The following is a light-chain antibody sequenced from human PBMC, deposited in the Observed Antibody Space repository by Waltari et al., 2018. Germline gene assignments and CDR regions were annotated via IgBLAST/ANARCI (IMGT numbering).Light chain of an antibody. CDR1: QSIRSH. Sequence: EIVMTQSPATLTVFPGERATLSCSASQSIRSHLAWYQHKPGQPPRLLIYGASTRATGLPSRFSGSGSGTECTLTISSLQSEDFAVYFCQQYDNWLGTFGQGTKVEIK. V-gene: IGKV3-15*01. CDR3: QQYDNWLGT. J-gene: IGKJ1*01. CDR2: GAS.